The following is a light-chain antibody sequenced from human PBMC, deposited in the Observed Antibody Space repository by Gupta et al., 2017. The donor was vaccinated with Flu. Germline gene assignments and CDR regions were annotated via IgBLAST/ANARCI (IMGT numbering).Light chain of an antibody. CDR1: QSVGSL. V-gene: IGKV3-11*01. J-gene: IGKJ4*01. CDR2: DAS. Sequence: SPATLSLSPGERATLSCMASQSVGSLLAWYQQKPGQAPRLLIYDASNRATGIPARFSGSGSGTDFTLTISSLEPEDFAVYYCQQRSIWLSFGGGTKVEIK. CDR3: QQRSIWLS.